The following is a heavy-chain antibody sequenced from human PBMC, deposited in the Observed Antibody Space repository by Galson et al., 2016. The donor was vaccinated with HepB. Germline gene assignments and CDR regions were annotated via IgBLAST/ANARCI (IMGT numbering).Heavy chain of an antibody. D-gene: IGHD3-16*01. V-gene: IGHV3-49*03. J-gene: IGHJ4*02. CDR3: VGDHGGFDVLDY. CDR1: GFTFTEYA. Sequence: SLRLSCAASGFTFTEYAMGWIRLAPGKGLEWVAFMRGKPYGGTIEYAASVKGRFTISRDDSKSIAYLQMNSLKVEDTGVYYCVGDHGGFDVLDYWGPGTLVTVSS. CDR2: MRGKPYGGTI.